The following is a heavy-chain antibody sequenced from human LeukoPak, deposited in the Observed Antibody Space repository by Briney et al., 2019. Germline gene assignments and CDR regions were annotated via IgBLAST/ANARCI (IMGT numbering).Heavy chain of an antibody. D-gene: IGHD3-10*01. CDR1: GGSISSYY. V-gene: IGHV4-59*01. CDR3: ARVKETLWFGELYYFDY. Sequence: PSETLSLTCTVSGGSISSYYWSWIRQPPGKGLEWIGYIYYSGSTNYNPSLKSRVTISVDTSKNQFSLKLSSVTAADTAVYYCARVKETLWFGELYYFDYWGQGTLATVSS. J-gene: IGHJ4*02. CDR2: IYYSGST.